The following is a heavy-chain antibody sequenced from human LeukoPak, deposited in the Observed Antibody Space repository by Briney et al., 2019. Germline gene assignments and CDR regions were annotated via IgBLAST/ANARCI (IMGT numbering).Heavy chain of an antibody. CDR1: GFTFSSYA. Sequence: PGGSLRLSCAASGFTFSSYAMHWVRQAPGKGLEWVAVISYDGSNKYYAGSVKGRFTISRDNSKNTLYLQMNSLRAEDTAVYYCARDPGPFYRDYYHYGMDVWGQGTTVTVSS. CDR2: ISYDGSNK. J-gene: IGHJ6*02. D-gene: IGHD3-3*02. CDR3: ARDPGPFYRDYYHYGMDV. V-gene: IGHV3-30-3*01.